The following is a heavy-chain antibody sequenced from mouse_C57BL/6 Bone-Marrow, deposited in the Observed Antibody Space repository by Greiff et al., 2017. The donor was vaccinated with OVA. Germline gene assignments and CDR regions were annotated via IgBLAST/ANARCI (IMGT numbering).Heavy chain of an antibody. D-gene: IGHD2-3*01. CDR2: INYDGSST. Sequence: EVKLVESEGGLVQPGSSMKLSCTASGFTFSDYYMAWVRQVPEKGLEWVANINYDGSSTYYLDSLKSRFIISRDNAKNILYLQMSSLKSEDTATYYCARDGDGYPYYYAMDYWGQGTSVTVSS. V-gene: IGHV5-16*01. CDR1: GFTFSDYY. CDR3: ARDGDGYPYYYAMDY. J-gene: IGHJ4*01.